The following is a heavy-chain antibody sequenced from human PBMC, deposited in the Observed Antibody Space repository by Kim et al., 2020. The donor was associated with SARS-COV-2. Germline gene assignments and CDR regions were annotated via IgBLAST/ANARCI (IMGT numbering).Heavy chain of an antibody. V-gene: IGHV3-23*01. CDR3: AKGGGITTRFFHY. CDR2: IS. D-gene: IGHD1-20*01. J-gene: IGHJ4*02. CDR1: GFTFSTSA. Sequence: GGSLRLSCAASGFTFSTSAMSWVRQAPGKGLEWVSIISDSVKGRFTISRDNSKNTLYLQMNSLRAEDTAVYYCAKGGGITTRFFHYWGQGTLVTVSS.